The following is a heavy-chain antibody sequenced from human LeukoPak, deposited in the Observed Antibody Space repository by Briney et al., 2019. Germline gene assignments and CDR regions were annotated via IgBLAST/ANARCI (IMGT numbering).Heavy chain of an antibody. Sequence: SETLSLTCTVSGGSISSYYWSWIRQPPGKGLEWIGYIYYSGSTNYNPSLKSRVTISVDTSKNQFSLKLSSVTAADTAVYYCARGGGGYDGPTGFDYWGQGTLVTVSS. CDR1: GGSISSYY. CDR2: IYYSGST. V-gene: IGHV4-59*01. D-gene: IGHD5-12*01. CDR3: ARGGGGYDGPTGFDY. J-gene: IGHJ4*02.